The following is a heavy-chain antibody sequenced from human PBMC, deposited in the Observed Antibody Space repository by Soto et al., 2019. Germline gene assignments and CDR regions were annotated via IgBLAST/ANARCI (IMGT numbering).Heavy chain of an antibody. V-gene: IGHV3-30*03. D-gene: IGHD3-10*01. Sequence: QVQLVESGGGVVQPGRSLRLSCAASGFPFTTYGMHWVREGPGKGLEWVAVISYDGSNTYYADSVKGRFTISRDNSKNTLYLQMNSLIPEDTALYDCVGGPDYFVCRGPGTLVTVSS. CDR2: ISYDGSNT. J-gene: IGHJ4*02. CDR3: VGGPDYFVC. CDR1: GFPFTTYG.